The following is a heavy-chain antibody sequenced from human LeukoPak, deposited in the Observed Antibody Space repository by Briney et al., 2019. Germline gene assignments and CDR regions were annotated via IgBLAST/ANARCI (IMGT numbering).Heavy chain of an antibody. J-gene: IGHJ6*03. CDR2: IYYSGGT. D-gene: IGHD3-22*01. CDR3: ARVPYYYDSSGGGNYYYYYMDV. Sequence: TSETLSLTCTVSGGSISSYYWSWIRQPPGKGLEWIGYIYYSGGTNYNPSLKSRVTISVDTSKNQFSLKLSSVTAADTAVYYCARVPYYYDSSGGGNYYYYYMDVWGKGTTVTVSS. V-gene: IGHV4-59*01. CDR1: GGSISSYY.